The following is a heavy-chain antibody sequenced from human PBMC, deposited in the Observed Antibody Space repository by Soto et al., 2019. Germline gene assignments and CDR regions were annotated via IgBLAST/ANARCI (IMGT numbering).Heavy chain of an antibody. J-gene: IGHJ5*02. CDR3: ARPQSIAAPNEGWFDP. CDR2: IYYSGST. V-gene: IGHV4-39*01. CDR1: GGSISSSSYY. Sequence: PSETLSLTCTVSGGSISSSSYYWGWIRQPPGKGLEWIGSIYYSGSTYYNPSFKSRVTISVDTSKNQFSLKLSSVTAADTAVYYCARPQSIAAPNEGWFDPWGQGTLVTVSS. D-gene: IGHD6-6*01.